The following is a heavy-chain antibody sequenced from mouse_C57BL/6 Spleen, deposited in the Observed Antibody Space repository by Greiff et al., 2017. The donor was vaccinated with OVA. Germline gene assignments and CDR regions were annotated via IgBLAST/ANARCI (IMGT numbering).Heavy chain of an antibody. Sequence: QVQLQQPGAELVRPGSSVKLSCKASGYTFTSYWMHWVKQRPIQGLEWIGTIDPSDSDTHYNQKFKDKATLTVDKSSSTAYMQLSSLTAEDSAVYYCARLRGDDWGQGTTLTVSS. CDR3: ARLRGDD. CDR1: GYTFTSYW. V-gene: IGHV1-52*01. CDR2: IDPSDSDT. J-gene: IGHJ2*01.